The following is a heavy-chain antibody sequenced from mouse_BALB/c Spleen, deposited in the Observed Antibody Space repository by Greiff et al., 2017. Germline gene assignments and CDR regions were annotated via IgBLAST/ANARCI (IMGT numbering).Heavy chain of an antibody. CDR2: ISSGGGNT. Sequence: DVMLVESGGGLVKPGGSLKLSCAASGFTFSSYTMSWVRQTPEKRLEWVATISSGGGNTYYPDSVKGRFTISRDNAKNNLYLQMSSLRSEDTALYYCARMRYGNYAMDYWGQGTSVTVSS. D-gene: IGHD2-1*01. CDR1: GFTFSSYT. V-gene: IGHV5-9*03. CDR3: ARMRYGNYAMDY. J-gene: IGHJ4*01.